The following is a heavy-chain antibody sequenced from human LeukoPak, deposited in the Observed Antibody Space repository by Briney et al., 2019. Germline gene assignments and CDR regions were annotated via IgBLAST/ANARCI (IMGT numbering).Heavy chain of an antibody. D-gene: IGHD4-23*01. CDR3: ARESVYGGNSGCFDY. Sequence: SETLSLTCTVSGYSISSGYYWGWIRQPPGKGLEWIGSIYHSGSTYYNPSLKSRVTISVDTSKNQFSLKLSSVTAADTAVYYCARESVYGGNSGCFDYWGQGTLVTVSS. J-gene: IGHJ4*02. V-gene: IGHV4-38-2*02. CDR2: IYHSGST. CDR1: GYSISSGYY.